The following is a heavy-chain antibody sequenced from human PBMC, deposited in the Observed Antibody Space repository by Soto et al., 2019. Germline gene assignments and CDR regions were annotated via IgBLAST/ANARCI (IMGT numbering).Heavy chain of an antibody. Sequence: EVQLVESGGGLVKPGGSLRLSCAASGFTFSNAWMNWVRQAPGKGLEWVGRIKSKTDGGTTDYAAPVKGRFTISRDDSKTTLYLQMNSLKTEDTAVYYCTTDHQWLRSFDYWGQGTLVTVSS. CDR2: IKSKTDGGTT. D-gene: IGHD5-12*01. CDR1: GFTFSNAW. V-gene: IGHV3-15*07. J-gene: IGHJ4*02. CDR3: TTDHQWLRSFDY.